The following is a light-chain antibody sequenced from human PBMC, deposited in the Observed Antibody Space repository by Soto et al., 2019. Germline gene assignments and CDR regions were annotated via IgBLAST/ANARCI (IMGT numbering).Light chain of an antibody. CDR2: DVS. CDR1: SSDVGGYKF. CDR3: SSFTGRSTYV. J-gene: IGLJ1*01. V-gene: IGLV2-14*03. Sequence: QSALTQPASVSGSPGQSITISCTATSSDVGGYKFVSWYQQHPGKAPKLMIYDVSNRPSGVCNRFSGSNSGNTTSLTISGLQAYGEDDYDCSSFTGRSTYVVGTGTKVTVL.